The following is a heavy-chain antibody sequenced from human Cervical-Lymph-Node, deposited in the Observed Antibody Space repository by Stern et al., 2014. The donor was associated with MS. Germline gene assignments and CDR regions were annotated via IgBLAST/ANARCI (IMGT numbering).Heavy chain of an antibody. Sequence: QVQLGQSGAEVKKPGASVKVSCKASGYTFTSNDINWVRQATGQGLEWMGWMNPNSVNTGYAQKFQGRVTMTRNTSISTAYMELSSLRSEDTAVYYCARTDDYYYTMDVWGQGTTVTVSS. V-gene: IGHV1-8*02. J-gene: IGHJ6*02. CDR3: ARTDDYYYTMDV. CDR1: GYTFTSND. CDR2: MNPNSVNT.